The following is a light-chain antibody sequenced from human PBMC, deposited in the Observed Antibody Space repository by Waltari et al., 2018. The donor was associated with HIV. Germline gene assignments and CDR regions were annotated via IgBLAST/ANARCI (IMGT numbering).Light chain of an antibody. V-gene: IGLV1-47*01. CDR1: SSNIGSNY. J-gene: IGLJ2*01. CDR3: AALGESLSGVV. Sequence: QSVLTQPPSASGTPGQRVTISCSGSSSNIGSNYVYWYQQLPGTAPKLLIYRNNQRPSGVPDRFSGSKSGTSASLAISGLRSEDEADYYCAALGESLSGVVFGGGTKLTVL. CDR2: RNN.